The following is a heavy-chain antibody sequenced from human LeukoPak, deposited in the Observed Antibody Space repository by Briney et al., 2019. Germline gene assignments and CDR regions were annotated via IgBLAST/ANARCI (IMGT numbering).Heavy chain of an antibody. J-gene: IGHJ4*02. Sequence: SGGSLRLSCAASGFTFSSYSMNWVRQAPGKGLEWVSYISSSSSTIYYADSVKGRFTISRDNSKNTLYLQMNSLRAEDTAVYYCARDRGLPFFDYWGQGTLVTVSS. D-gene: IGHD5-12*01. CDR2: ISSSSSTI. CDR3: ARDRGLPFFDY. CDR1: GFTFSSYS. V-gene: IGHV3-48*01.